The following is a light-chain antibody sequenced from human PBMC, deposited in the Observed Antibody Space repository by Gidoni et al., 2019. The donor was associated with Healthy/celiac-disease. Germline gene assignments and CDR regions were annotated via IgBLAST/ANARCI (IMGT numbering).Light chain of an antibody. CDR2: QDS. J-gene: IGLJ1*01. V-gene: IGLV3-1*01. Sequence: SYELTQPPSVSVSPGQTASITCSGDKLGDKYACWYQQKPGRSPVLVIYQDSKRPSGIPERFSGSNSGNTATLTISGTQAMDEADYYCQAWDSSTACYVFGTGTKVTVL. CDR1: KLGDKY. CDR3: QAWDSSTACYV.